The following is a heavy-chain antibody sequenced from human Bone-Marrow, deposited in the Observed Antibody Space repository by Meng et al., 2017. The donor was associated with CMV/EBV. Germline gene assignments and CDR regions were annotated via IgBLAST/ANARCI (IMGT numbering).Heavy chain of an antibody. CDR2: IYYSGST. CDR3: ARDRRGELVDY. J-gene: IGHJ4*02. CDR1: GGSVSSGSYY. D-gene: IGHD1-26*01. V-gene: IGHV4-61*01. Sequence: SETLSLTCTVSGGSVSSGSYYWSWIRQPPGKGLEWIGYIYYSGSTNYNPSLKSRVTISVDTSKNQFSLKLSSVTAADTAVYYCARDRRGELVDYWGQGTLVTSPQ.